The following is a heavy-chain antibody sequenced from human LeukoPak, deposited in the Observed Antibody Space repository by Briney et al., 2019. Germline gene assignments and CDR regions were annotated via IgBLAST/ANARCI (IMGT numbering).Heavy chain of an antibody. J-gene: IGHJ4*02. D-gene: IGHD1-14*01. CDR1: GFTFSSYE. V-gene: IGHV3-48*03. CDR3: AREDRYPHSPLDY. Sequence: GGSLRLSCAASGFTFSSYEMNWVRQAPGKGLEWVSYISSSGSTIHYADSVKGRFTISRDNAKNSLYLQMNSLRAEDTAVYYCAREDRYPHSPLDYWGQGTLVTVSS. CDR2: ISSSGSTI.